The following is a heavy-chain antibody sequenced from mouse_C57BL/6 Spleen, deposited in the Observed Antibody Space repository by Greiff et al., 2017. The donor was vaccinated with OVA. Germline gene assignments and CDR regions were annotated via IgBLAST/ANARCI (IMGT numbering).Heavy chain of an antibody. D-gene: IGHD2-3*01. V-gene: IGHV3-1*01. J-gene: IGHJ1*03. CDR2: ISYSGST. CDR3: ARAYDGYPHWYFDV. CDR1: GYSITSGYD. Sequence: EVQLVESGPGMVKPSQSLSLTCTVTGYSITSGYDWHWIRHFPGNKLEWMGYISYSGSTNYNPSLKSRISITHDTSKNHFFLKLNSVTTEDTATYYCARAYDGYPHWYFDVWGTGTTVTVSS.